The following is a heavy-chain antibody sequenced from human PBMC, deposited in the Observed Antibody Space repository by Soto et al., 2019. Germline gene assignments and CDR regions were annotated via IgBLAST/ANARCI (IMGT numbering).Heavy chain of an antibody. V-gene: IGHV4-31*03. CDR1: GASMSRGGYY. Sequence: SEALSLTCTVSGASMSRGGYYWTWIRQSPGKGLEWIGYIYYSGSTYYNPSLESRVAISLDTSRSQFSLTLHSVTAADTAIYYCARDRHNNFFDPWGQGTLVTVSS. CDR2: IYYSGST. CDR3: ARDRHNNFFDP. J-gene: IGHJ5*02. D-gene: IGHD6-6*01.